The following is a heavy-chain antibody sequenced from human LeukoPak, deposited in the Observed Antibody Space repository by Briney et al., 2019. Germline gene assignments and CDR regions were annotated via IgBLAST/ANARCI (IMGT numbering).Heavy chain of an antibody. CDR1: GFTVSSSY. CDR3: AKGYNYAYEY. CDR2: IYSGGST. J-gene: IGHJ4*02. D-gene: IGHD5-18*01. V-gene: IGHV3-53*01. Sequence: AGGSLRLSCAASGFTVSSSYMSWVHQAPRKGLEWVSLIYSGGSTYYAASVKGRFTISRDNSKNTLYLQMNSLRPEDTAVYYCAKGYNYAYEYWGQGTLVTVSS.